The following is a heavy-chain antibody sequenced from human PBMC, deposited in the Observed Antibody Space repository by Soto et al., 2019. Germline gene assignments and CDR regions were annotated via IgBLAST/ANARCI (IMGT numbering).Heavy chain of an antibody. J-gene: IGHJ4*02. D-gene: IGHD6-25*01. CDR3: ARLYGFSGFDY. V-gene: IGHV4-59*08. CDR1: GGSLSSYY. CDR2: IYYSGST. Sequence: PSDTLSLTCVVYGGSLSSYYWSWIRQPPGKGLEWIGYIYYSGSTNYNPSLKSRVTISVDTSKNQFSLKLSSVTAADTAVYYCARLYGFSGFDYWGQGTLVTVSS.